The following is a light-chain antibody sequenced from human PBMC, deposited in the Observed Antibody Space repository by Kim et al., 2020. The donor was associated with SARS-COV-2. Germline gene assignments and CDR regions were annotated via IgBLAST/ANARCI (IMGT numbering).Light chain of an antibody. CDR2: KNN. Sequence: LGQSVTISCSGSSSNIGSNYVYWFQQLPGTAPALLIYKNNQRPSGVPDRFSGSKSGTSASLAISGLRSEDEADYYCAAWDDSLNAVFGGGTQLTVL. CDR1: SSNIGSNY. V-gene: IGLV1-47*01. CDR3: AAWDDSLNAV. J-gene: IGLJ2*01.